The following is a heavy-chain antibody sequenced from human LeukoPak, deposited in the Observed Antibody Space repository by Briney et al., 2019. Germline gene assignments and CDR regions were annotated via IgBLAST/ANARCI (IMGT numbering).Heavy chain of an antibody. V-gene: IGHV3-21*04. J-gene: IGHJ3*02. CDR2: ISSSSSYI. D-gene: IGHD3-10*01. Sequence: GGSLRLSCAASGFTFSSYSMNWVRQAPGKGLEWVSSISSSSSYIYYADSVKGRFTISRDNAKNSLYLQMNSLRAEDTAVYYCARATMVRGVIMYAFDIWGQGAMVTVSS. CDR1: GFTFSSYS. CDR3: ARATMVRGVIMYAFDI.